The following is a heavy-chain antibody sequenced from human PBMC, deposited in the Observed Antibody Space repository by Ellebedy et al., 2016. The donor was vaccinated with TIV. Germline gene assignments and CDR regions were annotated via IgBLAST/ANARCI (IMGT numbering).Heavy chain of an antibody. CDR3: VKDQIAGDGKWVFDL. D-gene: IGHD5-24*01. CDR1: GFTVSSNY. Sequence: PGGSLRLSCAASGFTVSSNYMNWVRQAPGKGLEWVSVIYSGGDGGDTYYADSVKGRFTISRDNSKNTLYLQMNSLRAEDTGIYYCVKDQIAGDGKWVFDLWGQGTMVTVSS. J-gene: IGHJ3*01. CDR2: IYSGGDGGDT. V-gene: IGHV3-53*01.